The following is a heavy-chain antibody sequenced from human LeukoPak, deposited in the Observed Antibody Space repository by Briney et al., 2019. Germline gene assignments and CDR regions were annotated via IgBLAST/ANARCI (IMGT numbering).Heavy chain of an antibody. J-gene: IGHJ6*04. Sequence: SETLSLTCAVYGGSFSGYYWSWLRQPPGKGLEWVGEINHRGSTNYNPSLTSRGTISVDTSKNQFSLKLSSVTAADTAVYYCARGQRVGYCSSTSCRRGGYYYYCGMDVRVKGTTVTVSA. D-gene: IGHD2-2*03. CDR3: ARGQRVGYCSSTSCRRGGYYYYCGMDV. CDR1: GGSFSGYY. V-gene: IGHV4-34*01. CDR2: INHRGST.